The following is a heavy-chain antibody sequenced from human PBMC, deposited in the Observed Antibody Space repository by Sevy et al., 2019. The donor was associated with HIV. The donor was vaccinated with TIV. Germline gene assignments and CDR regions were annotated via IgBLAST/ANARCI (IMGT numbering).Heavy chain of an antibody. Sequence: GGSLRLSCAASGFTFSNAWMSWVRQAPGKGLEWVGRIKSKTDGGTTDYAAPVKGRFTIPRDDSKNTLYLQMNSLKTEDTAVYYCTTGRVPDAFDIWGQGTMVTVSS. J-gene: IGHJ3*02. CDR2: IKSKTDGGTT. CDR1: GFTFSNAW. V-gene: IGHV3-15*01. CDR3: TTGRVPDAFDI.